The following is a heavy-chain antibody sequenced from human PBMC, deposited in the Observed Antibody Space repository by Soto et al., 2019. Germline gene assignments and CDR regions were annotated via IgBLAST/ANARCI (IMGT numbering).Heavy chain of an antibody. D-gene: IGHD1-7*01. V-gene: IGHV4-4*02. J-gene: IGHJ4*02. CDR3: ARDGRTGTTLAFDY. CDR2: IYHSGST. CDR1: GGSISSSNG. Sequence: SETLSLTCAVSGGSISSSNGLSWVRQPPGKGLEWIGEIYHSGSTNYNPSLKSRVTISVDKSKNQFSLKLSSVTAADTAVYYCARDGRTGTTLAFDYWGQGTLVTVSS.